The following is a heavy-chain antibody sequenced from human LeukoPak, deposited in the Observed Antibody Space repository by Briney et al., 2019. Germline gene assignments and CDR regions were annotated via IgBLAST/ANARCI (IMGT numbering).Heavy chain of an antibody. CDR3: ARLIAAASDYYYYYGMDV. CDR2: IDPSDSYT. J-gene: IGHJ6*02. CDR1: GYSFTSYW. Sequence: GESLKISCKGSGYSFTSYWISWVRQMPGKGLEWMGRIDPSDSYTNYSPSFQGHVTISADKSISTAYLQWSSLKASDTAMYYCARLIAAASDYYYYYGMDVWGQGTTVTVSS. D-gene: IGHD6-13*01. V-gene: IGHV5-10-1*01.